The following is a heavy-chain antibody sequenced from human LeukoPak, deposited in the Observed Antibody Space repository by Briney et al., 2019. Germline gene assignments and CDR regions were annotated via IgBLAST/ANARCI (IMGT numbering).Heavy chain of an antibody. D-gene: IGHD3-22*01. CDR1: GFTFSSYS. CDR2: ISGSSNHI. J-gene: IGHJ6*03. V-gene: IGHV3-48*01. Sequence: GGSLRLSCAASGFTFSSYSMNWVRQAPGKGLEWVSYISGSSNHIYYRDSVKGRFTISRENAKNSLSLQMNSLRVEDTAVYYCARIGYYDSSGYYHYYYYMDAWGKGTTVTVSS. CDR3: ARIGYYDSSGYYHYYYYMDA.